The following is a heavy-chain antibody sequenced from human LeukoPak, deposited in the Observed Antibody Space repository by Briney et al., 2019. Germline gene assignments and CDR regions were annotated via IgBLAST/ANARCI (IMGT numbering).Heavy chain of an antibody. Sequence: PSETLSLTCTVSGGSISSSSYYWGWIRQLPGKGLEWIGSIYYSGSTYYNPSLKSRVTISVDTSKNQFSLKLSSVTAADTAVYYCARDLRGYSYGFDYWGQGTLVTVSS. CDR3: ARDLRGYSYGFDY. D-gene: IGHD5-18*01. CDR2: IYYSGST. V-gene: IGHV4-39*07. CDR1: GGSISSSSYY. J-gene: IGHJ4*02.